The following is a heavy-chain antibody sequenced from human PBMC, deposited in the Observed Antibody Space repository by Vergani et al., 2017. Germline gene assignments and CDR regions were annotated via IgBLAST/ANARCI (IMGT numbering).Heavy chain of an antibody. CDR1: GGTFSSYA. V-gene: IGHV1-69*01. CDR2: IIPIFGTA. CDR3: ARASIVVVPAAIPSYDWFDP. Sequence: QVQLVQSGAEVKKPGSSVKVSCKASGGTFSSYAISWVRQAPGQGLEWMGGIIPIFGTANYAQKFQGRVTITEDESTSTAYMELSSLRAEDTAVYYCARASIVVVPAAIPSYDWFDPGGQGTLVTVSS. D-gene: IGHD2-2*02. J-gene: IGHJ5*02.